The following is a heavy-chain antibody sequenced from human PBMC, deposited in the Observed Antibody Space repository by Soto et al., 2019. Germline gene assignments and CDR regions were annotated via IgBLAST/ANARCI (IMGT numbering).Heavy chain of an antibody. D-gene: IGHD3-22*01. CDR3: ARGSNYYDSSGYYRPFDY. V-gene: IGHV1-46*01. CDR2: INPSGGST. Sequence: ASVKVSCKASGYTFTSYYMHWVRQAPGQGLEWMGIINPSGGSTSYAQKFQGRVTMTRDTSTSTVYMELSSLRSEVTAVYYCARGSNYYDSSGYYRPFDYWGQGTLVTVSS. J-gene: IGHJ4*02. CDR1: GYTFTSYY.